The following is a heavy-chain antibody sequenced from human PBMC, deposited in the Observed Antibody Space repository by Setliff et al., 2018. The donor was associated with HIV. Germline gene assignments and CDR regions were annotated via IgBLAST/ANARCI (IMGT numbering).Heavy chain of an antibody. Sequence: GGSLRLSCAASGFTFSIYTINWVRQAPGKGLEWVSSISSSGNYINYADSVKGRFTISRDNAKNSLDRQMNSLRAEDTAVYYCTTPLLLWFGELRYDAFDIWCQGTMVTVSS. V-gene: IGHV3-21*01. CDR1: GFTFSIYT. CDR3: TTPLLLWFGELRYDAFDI. CDR2: ISSSGNYI. J-gene: IGHJ3*02. D-gene: IGHD3-10*01.